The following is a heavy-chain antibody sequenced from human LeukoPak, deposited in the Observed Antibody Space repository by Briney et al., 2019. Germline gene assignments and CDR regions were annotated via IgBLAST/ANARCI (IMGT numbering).Heavy chain of an antibody. V-gene: IGHV3-48*03. CDR1: GFTFSSYE. J-gene: IGHJ5*02. CDR3: ARDQGAYQLPGWFDP. CDR2: ISSSGSTI. Sequence: GGSLRLSCAASGFTFSSYEMNWVRQAPGKGLEWVSYISSSGSTIYYADCVKGRFTISRDNAKNSLYLQMNSLRAEDTAVYYCARDQGAYQLPGWFDPWGQGTLVTVSS. D-gene: IGHD2-2*01.